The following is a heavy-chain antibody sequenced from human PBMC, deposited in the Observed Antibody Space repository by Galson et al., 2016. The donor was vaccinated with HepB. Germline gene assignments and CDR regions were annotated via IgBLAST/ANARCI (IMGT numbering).Heavy chain of an antibody. CDR3: ATEIMSTVSY. J-gene: IGHJ4*02. CDR1: GFTFSNAW. V-gene: IGHV3-15*07. CDR2: IKSKSDGGTT. Sequence: SLRLSCAASGFTFSNAWMNWVRQAPGKGLEWVGRIKSKSDGGTTDFAAPLKGRFTISRADSKNTLYLQMNSLKTEDTAMYYCATEIMSTVSYWGQGTLVTGSS. D-gene: IGHD5/OR15-5a*01.